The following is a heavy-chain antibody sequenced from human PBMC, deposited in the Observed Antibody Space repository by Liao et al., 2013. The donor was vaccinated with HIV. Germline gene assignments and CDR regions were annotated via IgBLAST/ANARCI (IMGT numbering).Heavy chain of an antibody. V-gene: IGHV4-4*07. CDR2: IYTNGST. CDR1: GGSISSYY. J-gene: IGHJ6*03. D-gene: IGHD5-12*01. CDR3: ARDISGYYYYYYYMDV. Sequence: QVQLQESGPGLVKPSETLSLTCTVSGGSISSYYWSWIRQPAGKGLEWIGRIYTNGSTNYNPSLKSRVTISVDTSKNQFSLKLSSVTAADTAVYYCARDISGYYYYYYYMDVWGKGTTVTVSS.